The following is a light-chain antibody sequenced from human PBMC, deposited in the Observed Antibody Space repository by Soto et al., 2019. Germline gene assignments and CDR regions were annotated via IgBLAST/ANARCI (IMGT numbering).Light chain of an antibody. CDR3: QQRTNWPPVWT. V-gene: IGKV3-11*01. CDR1: QSVSSY. J-gene: IGKJ1*01. CDR2: DAS. Sequence: EIVLTQSPATLSLSPGERATLSCRASQSVSSYLAWYQQKPGQAPRLLIYDASNRATGLPARFSGSGSGTDFTLTISSLAPEDFAVYYCQQRTNWPPVWTFGQGTKVEIK.